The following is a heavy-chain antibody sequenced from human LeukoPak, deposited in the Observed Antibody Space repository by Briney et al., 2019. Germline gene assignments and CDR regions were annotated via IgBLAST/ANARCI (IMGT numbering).Heavy chain of an antibody. CDR2: ISRNSDYI. CDR3: AKDLAVGNTPRLYAFDI. J-gene: IGHJ3*02. V-gene: IGHV3-9*01. Sequence: AGGSLRLSCAASGFTFYAYAMHWVRQVPGKGLEWVSGISRNSDYIGYGDSVQGRFIISRDNARNSLFLEMNRLRADDTALYFCAKDLAVGNTPRLYAFDIWGQGTMVTVSS. CDR1: GFTFYAYA. D-gene: IGHD2-15*01.